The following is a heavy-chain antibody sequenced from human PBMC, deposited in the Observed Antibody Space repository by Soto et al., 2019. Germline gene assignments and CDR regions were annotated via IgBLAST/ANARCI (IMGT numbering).Heavy chain of an antibody. Sequence: GGSLRLSCAASGFTFSSYEMNWVRQAPGKGLEWVSYISSSGSTIYYADSVKGRFTISRDNAKNSLYLQMNSLRAEDTAVYYCPREPTGIAYWGQGTLGTVST. CDR1: GFTFSSYE. CDR2: ISSSGSTI. CDR3: PREPTGIAY. J-gene: IGHJ4*02. V-gene: IGHV3-48*03. D-gene: IGHD3-10*01.